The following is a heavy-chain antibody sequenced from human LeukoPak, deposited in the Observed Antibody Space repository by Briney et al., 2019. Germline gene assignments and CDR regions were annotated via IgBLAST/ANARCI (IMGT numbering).Heavy chain of an antibody. D-gene: IGHD3-16*01. CDR1: GYSISNGYY. J-gene: IGHJ5*02. CDR2: IYNSGNT. CDR3: ARESGSYLWRSWLNP. Sequence: SETLSLTCTVSGYSISNGYYWGWIRQPPGKGLEWIGNIYNSGNTNYNPSLKSRVTISIDTSKNQFSLKVISVTAADTAIYYCARESGSYLWRSWLNPWGQGTLVTVSS. V-gene: IGHV4-38-2*02.